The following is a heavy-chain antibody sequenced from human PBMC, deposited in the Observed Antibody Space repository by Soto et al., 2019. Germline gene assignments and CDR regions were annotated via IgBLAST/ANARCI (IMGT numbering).Heavy chain of an antibody. CDR3: ARDQCSSTSCFYYYYYGMDV. D-gene: IGHD2-2*01. CDR1: GFTFSSYE. J-gene: IGHJ6*02. Sequence: VGSLRLSCAASGFTFSSYEMNWVRQAPGKGLEWVSYISSSGSTIYYADSVKGRFTISRDNAKNSLYLQMNSLRAEDTAVYYCARDQCSSTSCFYYYYYGMDVWGQGTTVTVSS. V-gene: IGHV3-48*03. CDR2: ISSSGSTI.